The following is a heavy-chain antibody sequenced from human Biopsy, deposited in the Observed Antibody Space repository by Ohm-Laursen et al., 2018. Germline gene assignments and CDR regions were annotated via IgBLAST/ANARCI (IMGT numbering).Heavy chain of an antibody. CDR1: GFSFYNYA. CDR3: AKGGYCTTTSCYMDVDY. D-gene: IGHD2-2*02. Sequence: SLRLSCTATGFSFYNYAMNWVRQAPGQGLEWVSTISGSGGSTYYADSVKGRFTISRDASKNTLYLLMNSLRAEDTAMYYCAKGGYCTTTSCYMDVDYWGQGTLVTVSS. J-gene: IGHJ4*02. V-gene: IGHV3-23*01. CDR2: ISGSGGST.